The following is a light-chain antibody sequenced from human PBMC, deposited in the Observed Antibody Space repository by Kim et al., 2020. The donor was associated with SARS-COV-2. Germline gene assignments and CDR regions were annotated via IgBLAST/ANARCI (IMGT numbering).Light chain of an antibody. V-gene: IGKV3-11*01. Sequence: TLSLCPGESATLSCRASQTVRSSFAWYKQKPGQPPRLLIYDISNRATGIPARFSGSGSGTDFTLTISSLEPEDSAVYYCQQRTNWLFGQGTKLEIK. CDR3: QQRTNWL. CDR1: QTVRSS. J-gene: IGKJ2*01. CDR2: DIS.